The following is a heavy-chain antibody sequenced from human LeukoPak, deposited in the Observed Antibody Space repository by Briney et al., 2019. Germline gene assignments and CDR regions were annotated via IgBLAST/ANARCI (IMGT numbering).Heavy chain of an antibody. J-gene: IGHJ5*02. CDR1: GGSISSSSYY. CDR3: ARDSRQPHAYARHREGWFDP. CDR2: IYYSGST. V-gene: IGHV4-39*07. D-gene: IGHD2-2*01. Sequence: SETLSLTCTVSGGSISSSSYYWGWIRQPPGKGLEWIGSIYYSGSTYYNPSLKSRVTISVDTSKNQFSLKLSSVTAADTAVYYCARDSRQPHAYARHREGWFDPWGQGTLVTVSS.